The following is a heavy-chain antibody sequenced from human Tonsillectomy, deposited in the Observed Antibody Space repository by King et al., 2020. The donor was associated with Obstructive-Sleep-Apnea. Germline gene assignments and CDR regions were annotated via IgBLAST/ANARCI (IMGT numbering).Heavy chain of an antibody. V-gene: IGHV1-8*01. CDR1: GYTFTSYD. D-gene: IGHD3-10*01. CDR3: ARELPGFLVRGVTPSPFDY. J-gene: IGHJ4*02. Sequence: QVQLVESGAEVKKPGASVKVSCKASGYTFTSYDINWVRQATGQGLEWMGWMNPNSGDTGYGQKFRGRVSMTRNTSINTAYMELSSLRSEDTAVYYCARELPGFLVRGVTPSPFDYWGQGTLVTVSS. CDR2: MNPNSGDT.